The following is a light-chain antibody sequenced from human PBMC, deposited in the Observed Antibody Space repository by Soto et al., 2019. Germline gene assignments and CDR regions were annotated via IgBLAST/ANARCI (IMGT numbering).Light chain of an antibody. Sequence: EIVLTQSPGTLSLSPGERATLSCRASQSVSSSYLVWHQQKPGQAPRLLIYGASSRATGIPDRFSGSGSGTDSTLTISRLEPEDFAVYYCQQYGSSPWTFGQGTKVEIK. V-gene: IGKV3-20*01. J-gene: IGKJ1*01. CDR2: GAS. CDR3: QQYGSSPWT. CDR1: QSVSSSY.